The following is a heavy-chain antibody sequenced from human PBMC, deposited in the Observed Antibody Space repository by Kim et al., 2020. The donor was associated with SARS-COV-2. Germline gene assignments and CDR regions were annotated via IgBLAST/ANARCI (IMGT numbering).Heavy chain of an antibody. D-gene: IGHD2-15*01. Sequence: ASVKVSCKASGYTFTSYAMNWVRQAPGQGLEWMGWINTNTGNPTYAQGFTGRFVFSLDTSVSTAYLQISSLKAEDTAVYYCARDPNPSWPTNYYYYYGMDVWGQGTTVTVSS. V-gene: IGHV7-4-1*02. CDR3: ARDPNPSWPTNYYYYYGMDV. J-gene: IGHJ6*02. CDR1: GYTFTSYA. CDR2: INTNTGNP.